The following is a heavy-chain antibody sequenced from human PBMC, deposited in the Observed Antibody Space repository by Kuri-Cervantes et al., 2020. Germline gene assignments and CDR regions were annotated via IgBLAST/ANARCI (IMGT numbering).Heavy chain of an antibody. D-gene: IGHD2-15*01. CDR2: ISYDGSNK. Sequence: LTHLCAASGFTFSSYAMHWVRQAPGKGLEWVAVISYDGSNKYYADSVKGRFTISRDNSKNTLYLQMNSLRAEDAAVYYCARGGASGVWVDYWGQGTLVTVSS. CDR3: ARGGASGVWVDY. CDR1: GFTFSSYA. V-gene: IGHV3-30-3*01. J-gene: IGHJ4*02.